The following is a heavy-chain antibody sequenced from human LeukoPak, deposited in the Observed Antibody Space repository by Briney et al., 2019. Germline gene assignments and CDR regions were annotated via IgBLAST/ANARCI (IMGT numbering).Heavy chain of an antibody. J-gene: IGHJ4*02. V-gene: IGHV4-31*03. CDR1: GGSISSGVYY. Sequence: KTSQTLSLTCPVSGGSISSGVYYWSWIRQHPGKGLEWIGYIYYSGSTYYNPSLKSRVTILVDTSKNQFSLKLSSVTAADTAVYYCARGVRWLQLSYFDYWGQGTLVTVSS. CDR2: IYYSGST. D-gene: IGHD5-24*01. CDR3: ARGVRWLQLSYFDY.